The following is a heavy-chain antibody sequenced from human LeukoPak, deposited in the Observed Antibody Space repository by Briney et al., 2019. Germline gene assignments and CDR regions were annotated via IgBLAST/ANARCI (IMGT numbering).Heavy chain of an antibody. CDR2: IDPSDSYT. J-gene: IGHJ4*02. CDR3: ARLVEFDRIDY. Sequence: GESLKISCKDSGYNFTTYWISWVRQMPGKGLEWMGRIDPSDSYTKYSPSFQGHVTISADKSINTAYLQWSSLKASDTAMYCCARLVEFDRIDYWGQGTLVTVSS. D-gene: IGHD1-14*01. CDR1: GYNFTTYW. V-gene: IGHV5-10-1*01.